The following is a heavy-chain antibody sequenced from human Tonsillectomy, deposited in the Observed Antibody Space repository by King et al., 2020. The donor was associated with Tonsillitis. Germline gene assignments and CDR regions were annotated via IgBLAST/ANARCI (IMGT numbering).Heavy chain of an antibody. Sequence: QLVQSGAEVKKPGASVKVSWASGYTFTSYDINWVRQATGQGLEWMGWMNPNSGNTGYPQKFQDRVTKTRNTAISTAYMELSTLRSEDTAVYYCVRGVADGYNPRDYWGQGTLVIVSS. CDR1: GYTFTSYD. CDR3: VRGVADGYNPRDY. CDR2: MNPNSGNT. J-gene: IGHJ4*02. D-gene: IGHD5-24*01. V-gene: IGHV1-8*01.